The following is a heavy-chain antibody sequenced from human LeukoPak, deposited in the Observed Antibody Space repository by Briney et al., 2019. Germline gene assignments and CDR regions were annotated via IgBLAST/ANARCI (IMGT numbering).Heavy chain of an antibody. Sequence: GESLKISCKGSGYSFTSYWIGWVRQMPGKGLEWMGIIDPGDSDTRYSPSFQGQVTISADKSISTAYLQWSSLKASDTAMYYCARPFMNYYDSSGYPGDYWGQGTLVTVSS. CDR1: GYSFTSYW. CDR3: ARPFMNYYDSSGYPGDY. CDR2: IDPGDSDT. D-gene: IGHD3-22*01. V-gene: IGHV5-51*01. J-gene: IGHJ4*02.